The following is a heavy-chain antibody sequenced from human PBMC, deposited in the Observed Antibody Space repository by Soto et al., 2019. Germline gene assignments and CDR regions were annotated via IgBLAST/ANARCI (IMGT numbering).Heavy chain of an antibody. CDR3: ARAVGEPVLNYYYYYMDV. J-gene: IGHJ6*03. D-gene: IGHD1-1*01. CDR2: ISSSGSTI. V-gene: IGHV3-11*01. CDR1: GFTFSDYY. Sequence: QVQLVESGGGLVKPGGSLRLSCAASGFTFSDYYMSWIRQAPGKGLEWVSYISSSGSTIYYADSVKGRFTISRGNAKNSLFLQMNSLRDEDTAVYYCARAVGEPVLNYYYYYMDVWGKGTTVTVSS.